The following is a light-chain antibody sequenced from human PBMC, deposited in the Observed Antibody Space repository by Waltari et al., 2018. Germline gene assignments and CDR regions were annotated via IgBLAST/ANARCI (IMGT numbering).Light chain of an antibody. CDR2: EVN. CDR3: SSDTGRVYV. Sequence: QSALTQPASVSGSPGQSITISCTGTSSDVGSYNSVSWYQQHPGKGPTLILYEVNKRPSGFSKRVSGSKSGNTASLTISGLQTEDEADYYCSSDTGRVYVFGTGTKVTVL. J-gene: IGLJ1*01. V-gene: IGLV2-14*02. CDR1: SSDVGSYNS.